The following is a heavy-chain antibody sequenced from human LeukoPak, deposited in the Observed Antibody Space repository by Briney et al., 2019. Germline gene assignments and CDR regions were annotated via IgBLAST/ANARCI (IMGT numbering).Heavy chain of an antibody. CDR1: GGSFSGHY. CDR2: INHGGST. CDR3: ARLIHCGGDCYHAFDI. V-gene: IGHV4-34*01. J-gene: IGHJ3*02. Sequence: PSETLSLTCAVYGGSFSGHYWSWIRQPPGKGLEWIAEINHGGSTNYNPSLKSRVTIPVDTSKNLFSLKLSSVTAADTAVYYCARLIHCGGDCYHAFDIWSQGTMVTVSS. D-gene: IGHD2-21*02.